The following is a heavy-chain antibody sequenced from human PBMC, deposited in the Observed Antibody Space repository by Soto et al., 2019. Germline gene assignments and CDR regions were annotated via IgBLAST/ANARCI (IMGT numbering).Heavy chain of an antibody. CDR3: ARGLGGRMDD. V-gene: IGHV1-69*02. CDR2: IIPILGET. D-gene: IGHD3-16*01. CDR1: GTIFSSYT. Sequence: QVQLVQSGAEVKKPGSSVRVSCKASGTIFSSYTISWVRQAPGQGLEWMGRIIPILGETNSAQKFQGRVTLTADKATNTAYMELNSLRLEGQALYYCARGLGGRMDDWGQGTTVTVSS. J-gene: IGHJ6*02.